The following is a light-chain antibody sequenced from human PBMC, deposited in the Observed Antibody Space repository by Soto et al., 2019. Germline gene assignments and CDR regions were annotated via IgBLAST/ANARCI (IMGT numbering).Light chain of an antibody. Sequence: VLPQSPDTLSLSPGERATLSCRASQSVSSSYLAWYQQKPGQAPRLLIYGASSRATGIPDRFSGSGSGTDFTLTISRLEPEDFAVYYCQQYGSPEWTFGQGTKVDNK. CDR2: GAS. J-gene: IGKJ1*01. V-gene: IGKV3-20*01. CDR3: QQYGSPEWT. CDR1: QSVSSSY.